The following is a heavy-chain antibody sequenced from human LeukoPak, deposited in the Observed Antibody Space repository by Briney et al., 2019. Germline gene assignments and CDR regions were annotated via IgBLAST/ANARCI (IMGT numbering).Heavy chain of an antibody. V-gene: IGHV3-30-3*01. D-gene: IGHD3-3*01. CDR1: GFTFSSFV. Sequence: GGSLRLSCAASGFTFSSFVMHWVRQAPGKGLEWVAVISHVGSNKYYADSVQGRFSISRDNSKNTLYLQMNSLRAEDTAVYYCARDFLRRGYDFWSGYYDYWGQGTLVAVSS. J-gene: IGHJ4*02. CDR2: ISHVGSNK. CDR3: ARDFLRRGYDFWSGYYDY.